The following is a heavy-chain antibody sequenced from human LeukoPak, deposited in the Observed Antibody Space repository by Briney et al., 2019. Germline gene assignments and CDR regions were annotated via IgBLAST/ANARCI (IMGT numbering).Heavy chain of an antibody. J-gene: IGHJ4*02. V-gene: IGHV3-7*01. Sequence: GGSLRLSCAASGFTFSSYWMSWVRQAPGKGLEWVANIKQDGSEKYYVDSVKGRFTISRDNAKNSLYLQMNSPRAEDTAVYYCAKDRVREVRGVMGYFDYWGQGTLVTVSS. CDR1: GFTFSSYW. CDR2: IKQDGSEK. D-gene: IGHD3-10*01. CDR3: AKDRVREVRGVMGYFDY.